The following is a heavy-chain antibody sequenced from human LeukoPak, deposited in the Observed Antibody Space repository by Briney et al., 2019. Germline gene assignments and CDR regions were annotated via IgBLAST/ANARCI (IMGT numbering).Heavy chain of an antibody. CDR1: GYTFTSYD. CDR3: ATGYSSSWLYYYYYGMDV. Sequence: ASMKVSCKASGYTFTSYDINWVRQATGQGLEWMGWMNPNSGNTGYAQKFQGRVTMTRNTSISTAYMELSSLRSEDTAVYYCATGYSSSWLYYYYYGMDVWGQGTTVTVSS. J-gene: IGHJ6*02. CDR2: MNPNSGNT. D-gene: IGHD6-13*01. V-gene: IGHV1-8*01.